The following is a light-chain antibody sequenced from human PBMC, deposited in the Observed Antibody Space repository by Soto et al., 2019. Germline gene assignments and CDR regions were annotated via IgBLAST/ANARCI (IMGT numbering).Light chain of an antibody. CDR1: QSLVYSDETTY. J-gene: IGKJ1*01. Sequence: DVVMTQSPLSLPVTLGQPASISCMSSQSLVYSDETTYWSWIKQRPGTSHRRLIYKVSNRTSGDPDRFSGSGSGTDFTLKISRVEAEDVGVYYCMQGTHWPPEFGQGTMVDIK. V-gene: IGKV2-30*01. CDR3: MQGTHWPPE. CDR2: KVS.